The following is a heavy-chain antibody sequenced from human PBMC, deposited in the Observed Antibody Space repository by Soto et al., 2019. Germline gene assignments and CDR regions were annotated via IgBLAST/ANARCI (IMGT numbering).Heavy chain of an antibody. J-gene: IGHJ4*02. D-gene: IGHD1-26*01. CDR2: VKSKNDGGAI. CDR3: VGGSPFEY. CDR1: GFTFTSAW. V-gene: IGHV3-15*05. Sequence: VQLEDSGGGWVKPGGSLRLSCAGSGFTFTSAWMNLVRQAPGKGLEWVGRVKSKNDGGAIDYGTPVKGRFIISRDDSKNTAYLQMNSLKIEDTGVYYCVGGSPFEYWGQGTLVTVSS.